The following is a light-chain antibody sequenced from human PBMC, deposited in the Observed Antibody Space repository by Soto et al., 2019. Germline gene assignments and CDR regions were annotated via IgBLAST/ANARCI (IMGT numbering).Light chain of an antibody. Sequence: QPVLTQPASVSGSPGQSITISCTGTSSDVGGYNYVSWYQHYPGTAPKLMIYDVSNRPSGVSSRFSGSKSGNTASLTISGLQAEDEAHYYCSSSASSSTLVVFGGGTKLTVL. J-gene: IGLJ2*01. CDR2: DVS. CDR3: SSSASSSTLVV. V-gene: IGLV2-14*03. CDR1: SSDVGGYNY.